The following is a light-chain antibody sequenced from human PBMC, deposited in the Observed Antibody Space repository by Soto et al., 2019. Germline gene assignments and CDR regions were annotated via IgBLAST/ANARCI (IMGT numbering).Light chain of an antibody. J-gene: IGKJ5*01. CDR3: QQYYSTPPT. Sequence: DIVMTQSPDSLAVSLGERATINCKSSQSVLYSSNNKNYLAWYQQKPGQPPKLLIYWASTRESGVPDRFSGSWAGTDFTLTISSLQAEDVAFYYCQQYYSTPPTFGQGTRPEIK. CDR1: QSVLYSSNNKNY. CDR2: WAS. V-gene: IGKV4-1*01.